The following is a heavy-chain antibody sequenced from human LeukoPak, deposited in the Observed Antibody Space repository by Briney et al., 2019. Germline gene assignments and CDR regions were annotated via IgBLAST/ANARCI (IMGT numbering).Heavy chain of an antibody. V-gene: IGHV1-69*05. CDR3: ARVPSSGYYRHFDY. CDR1: GGTFSSYA. D-gene: IGHD3-22*01. Sequence: GASVKVSCKASGGTFSSYAISWVRQAPGQGLEWMGGIIPIFGTANYAQKFQGRVTITTDESTSTAYMELSSLRSEDTAVYYLARVPSSGYYRHFDYWVQGTLVTVYS. J-gene: IGHJ4*02. CDR2: IIPIFGTA.